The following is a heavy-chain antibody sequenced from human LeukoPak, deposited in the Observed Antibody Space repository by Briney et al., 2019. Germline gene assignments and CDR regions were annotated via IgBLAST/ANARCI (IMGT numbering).Heavy chain of an antibody. V-gene: IGHV1-46*01. CDR2: INPSGGST. J-gene: IGHJ3*02. D-gene: IGHD1-1*01. Sequence: GASVKVSCKASGYTFTSYYMHWVRQDPGQGLEWMGIINPSGGSTSYAQKFQGRVTMTRDTSTSTVYMELSSLRSEDTAVYYCARAPLGELDPYPGGGAFDIWGQGTMVTVSS. CDR3: ARAPLGELDPYPGGGAFDI. CDR1: GYTFTSYY.